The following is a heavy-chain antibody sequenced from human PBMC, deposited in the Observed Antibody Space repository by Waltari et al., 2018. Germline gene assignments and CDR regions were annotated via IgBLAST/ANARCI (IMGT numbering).Heavy chain of an antibody. V-gene: IGHV1-2*06. Sequence: QVQLVQSGAEVKKPGASVKVSCKASGYTFTGYYMHWVRQAPGQGLEWMGRINPNSGGTNYAQKFQGRVTMTRDTSISTAYMELSRLRSDDTAVYYCARGRARYDYIWGSYRLFDYCGQGTLVTVSS. CDR2: INPNSGGT. CDR1: GYTFTGYY. D-gene: IGHD3-16*02. CDR3: ARGRARYDYIWGSYRLFDY. J-gene: IGHJ4*02.